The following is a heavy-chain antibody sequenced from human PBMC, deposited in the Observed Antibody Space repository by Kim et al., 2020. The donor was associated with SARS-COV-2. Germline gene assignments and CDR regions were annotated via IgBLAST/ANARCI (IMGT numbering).Heavy chain of an antibody. CDR3: ARDLHYDY. V-gene: IGHV4-61*01. Sequence: SETLSLTCTVSGGSVSSGSYYWSWIRQPPGKGLEWIGYIYYSGSTNYNPSLKSRVTISVDTSKNQFSLKLSSVTVADTAVYYCARDLHYDYWGQGTLVTV. J-gene: IGHJ4*02. CDR2: IYYSGST. CDR1: GGSVSSGSYY.